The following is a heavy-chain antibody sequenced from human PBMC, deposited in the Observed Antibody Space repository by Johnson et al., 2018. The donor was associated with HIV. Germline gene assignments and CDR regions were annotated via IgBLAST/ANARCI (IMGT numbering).Heavy chain of an antibody. D-gene: IGHD3-10*01. V-gene: IGHV3-66*02. CDR2: IYSAGST. CDR3: AKDSSVLLCFDI. Sequence: MLLVESGGGSVQPGGSLRLSCAASGFSVSNSYMSWFRQAPGKGLEWVSLIYSAGSTYYADSVKGRFTISRDNSKKTLYLQMNSLRAEDTAVYYCAKDSSVLLCFDIWGQGTMVTVSS. J-gene: IGHJ3*02. CDR1: GFSVSNSY.